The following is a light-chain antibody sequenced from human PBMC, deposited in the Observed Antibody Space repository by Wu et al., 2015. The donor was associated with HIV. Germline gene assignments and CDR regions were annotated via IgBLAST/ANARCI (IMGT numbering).Light chain of an antibody. J-gene: IGKJ5*01. CDR1: QSITFR. V-gene: IGKV1-5*03. Sequence: DIQMTQSPSTLSASVGDRVTISCRASQSITFRLAWYQQKPGKAPKPLIYHASKFKSGVPSRFSGSGSGTEFTLTISSLQPDDFATYYCQQYINYPITFGQGTRLE. CDR3: QQYINYPIT. CDR2: HAS.